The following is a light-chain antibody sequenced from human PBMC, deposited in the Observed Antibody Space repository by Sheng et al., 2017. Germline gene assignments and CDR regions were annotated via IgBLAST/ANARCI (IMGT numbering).Light chain of an antibody. J-gene: IGKJ3*01. CDR3: QQYGTSPLT. CDR2: DAS. Sequence: EIVMTQSPATLSVSPGERATLSCRASQTISSNSLAWYQQRPGQAPRLLIYDASTRATDFPDRFSGSGSGTDFTLTISRLEPEDFAVYYCQQYGTSPLTFGPGTKVDIK. CDR1: QTISSNS. V-gene: IGKV3-20*01.